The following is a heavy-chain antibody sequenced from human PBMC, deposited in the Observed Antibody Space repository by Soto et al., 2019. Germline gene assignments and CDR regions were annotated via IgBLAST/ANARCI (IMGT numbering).Heavy chain of an antibody. Sequence: SETLSLTCTVSGGSISSGAYYWSWIRQPPGKGLEWIGYIYYSGSTNYNPSLKSRVTISVDTSKNQFSLKLSSVTAADTAVYYCATTDCSGGSCYDWPRWFDPWGQGTLVTVSS. V-gene: IGHV4-61*08. D-gene: IGHD2-15*01. CDR2: IYYSGST. J-gene: IGHJ5*02. CDR1: GGSISSGAYY. CDR3: ATTDCSGGSCYDWPRWFDP.